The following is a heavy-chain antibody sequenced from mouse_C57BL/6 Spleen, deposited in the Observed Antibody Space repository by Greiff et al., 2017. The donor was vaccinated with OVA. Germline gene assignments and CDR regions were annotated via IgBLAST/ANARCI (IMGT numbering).Heavy chain of an antibody. Sequence: EVQLQQSGAELVKPGASVKLSCTASGFNIKDYYMHWVKQRTEQGLEWIGRIDHEDGETKYAPKLQGKTTITADTSTNTAYLQLSSLTSEDTAVYYCAIDSSGHYAMDYWGQGTSVTVSS. J-gene: IGHJ4*01. CDR2: IDHEDGET. D-gene: IGHD3-2*02. V-gene: IGHV14-2*01. CDR1: GFNIKDYY. CDR3: AIDSSGHYAMDY.